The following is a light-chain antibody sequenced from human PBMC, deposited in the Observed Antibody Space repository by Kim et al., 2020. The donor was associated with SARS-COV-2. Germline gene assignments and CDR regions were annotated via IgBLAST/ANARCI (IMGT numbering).Light chain of an antibody. CDR1: SSDVDGYSY. J-gene: IGLJ2*01. Sequence: QSALTQPRSVSGSPGQAVTISCTGTSSDVDGYSYVSWYQRHPGKAPKLMIYDVTKRPSGVPDRFSGSKSGNTASLTISGLQPEDEADYYCCSYAGSYTVVFGGGTQLTVL. CDR2: DVT. CDR3: CSYAGSYTVV. V-gene: IGLV2-11*01.